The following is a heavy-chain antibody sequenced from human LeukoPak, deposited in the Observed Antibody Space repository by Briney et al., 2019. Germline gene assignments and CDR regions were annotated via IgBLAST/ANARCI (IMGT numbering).Heavy chain of an antibody. J-gene: IGHJ4*02. CDR1: GGSISSYY. CDR3: ARGSYYDILTGPPLFDY. D-gene: IGHD3-9*01. CDR2: IYHSGST. V-gene: IGHV4-59*01. Sequence: SETLSLTCTVSGGSISSYYWSWIRQPPGKGLEWIGYIYHSGSTNYNPSLKSRVTISVDTSKNQFSLKLSSVTAADTAVYYCARGSYYDILTGPPLFDYWGQGTLVTVSS.